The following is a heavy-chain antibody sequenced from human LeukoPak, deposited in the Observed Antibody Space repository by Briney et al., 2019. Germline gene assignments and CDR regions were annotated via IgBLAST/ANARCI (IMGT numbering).Heavy chain of an antibody. CDR3: AREKYSSGWYYFDY. Sequence: ASVKVSCKASGYTFTVYYMHWVRQAPGQGLEWMGRINPNSGGTNYAQKFQGRVTMTRDTSISTAYMELSRLRSDDTAVYYCAREKYSSGWYYFDYWGQGPWSPSPQ. J-gene: IGHJ4*02. D-gene: IGHD6-19*01. CDR2: INPNSGGT. CDR1: GYTFTVYY. V-gene: IGHV1-2*06.